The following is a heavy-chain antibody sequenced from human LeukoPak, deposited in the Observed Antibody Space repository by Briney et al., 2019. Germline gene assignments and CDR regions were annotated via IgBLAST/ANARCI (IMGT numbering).Heavy chain of an antibody. Sequence: GSVKVSCKASGYTFTGYYMHWVRQAPGQGLEWMGWINPNSGGTNYAQKFQGWVTMTRDTSISTAYMELSRLRSDDTAVYYCARVYQKQYSGSYPPLGYWGQGTLVTVSS. J-gene: IGHJ4*02. CDR1: GYTFTGYY. CDR2: INPNSGGT. CDR3: ARVYQKQYSGSYPPLGY. V-gene: IGHV1-2*04. D-gene: IGHD1-26*01.